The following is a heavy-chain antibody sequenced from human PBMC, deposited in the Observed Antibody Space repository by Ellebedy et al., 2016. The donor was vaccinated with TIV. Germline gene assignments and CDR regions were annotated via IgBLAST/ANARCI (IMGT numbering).Heavy chain of an antibody. CDR3: AAGWVPAAPLQP. J-gene: IGHJ5*02. CDR2: IYNSGYN. Sequence: MPSETLSLTCTVSGVSISGDYWSWIPQPPGRGLEWIGYIYNSGYNNYNPSLKSRVTMSVDTSKNQFSLKLSSLTAADTAVYYCAAGWVPAAPLQPWGQGTLVTVSS. V-gene: IGHV4-59*12. CDR1: GVSISGDY. D-gene: IGHD2-2*01.